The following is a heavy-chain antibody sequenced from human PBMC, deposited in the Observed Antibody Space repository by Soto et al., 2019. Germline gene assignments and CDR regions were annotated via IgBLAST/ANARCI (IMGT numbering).Heavy chain of an antibody. CDR1: GGTFSIYT. Sequence: SVKVSCKASGGTFSIYTISWVRQAPGQGLEWMGRIIPILGIANYAQKFQGRVTITADKSTSTAYMELSSLRSEDTAVYYCARDHPGAVGYCSGGSCHNYYYYMDVWGKGTTVTVSS. J-gene: IGHJ6*03. CDR2: IIPILGIA. V-gene: IGHV1-69*04. CDR3: ARDHPGAVGYCSGGSCHNYYYYMDV. D-gene: IGHD2-15*01.